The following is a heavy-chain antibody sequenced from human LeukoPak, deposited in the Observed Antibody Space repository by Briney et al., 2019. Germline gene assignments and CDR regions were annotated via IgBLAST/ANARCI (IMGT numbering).Heavy chain of an antibody. CDR3: ATNYYGSGPDH. CDR1: GFTFSSYW. J-gene: IGHJ4*02. D-gene: IGHD3-10*01. Sequence: GGSLRLSCAASGFTFSSYWMHWVRQALGKGLVWVSRIKSDGSSTTYADSVKGRFTISRDNAKNTLHLQMNSLRAEDTAVYYCATNYYGSGPDHWGQGTLVTVSS. V-gene: IGHV3-74*01. CDR2: IKSDGSST.